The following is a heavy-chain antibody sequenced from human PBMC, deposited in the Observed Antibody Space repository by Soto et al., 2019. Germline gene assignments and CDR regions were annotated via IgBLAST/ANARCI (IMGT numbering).Heavy chain of an antibody. CDR2: IYYSGST. Sequence: QVQLQESGPGLVKPSQTLSLTCTVSGGSISSGGYHWTWIRQHPGKGLEWIGYIYYSGSTYYNPSLKRRGTISVDMSKNPFSLKLSSVTAADTGVYYCAREDSNESFFDYWGQGTLVNVSS. D-gene: IGHD4-4*01. J-gene: IGHJ4*02. CDR3: AREDSNESFFDY. CDR1: GGSISSGGYH. V-gene: IGHV4-31*03.